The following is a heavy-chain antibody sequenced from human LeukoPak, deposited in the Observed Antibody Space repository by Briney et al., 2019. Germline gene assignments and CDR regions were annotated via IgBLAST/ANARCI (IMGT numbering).Heavy chain of an antibody. D-gene: IGHD6-25*01. V-gene: IGHV4-39*01. CDR3: AAAFDY. J-gene: IGHJ4*02. Sequence: SETLSLTCSVSGGSISNYYWGWIRQPPGKGLEWIGNMYHSGSTYYNPSLESRVTISLDTSKNQFSLKLSSVTAADTAVYYCAAAFDYWGQGTLVTVSS. CDR2: MYHSGST. CDR1: GGSISNYY.